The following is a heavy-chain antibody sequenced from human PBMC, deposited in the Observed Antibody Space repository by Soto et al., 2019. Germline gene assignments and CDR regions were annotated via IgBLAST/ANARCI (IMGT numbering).Heavy chain of an antibody. D-gene: IGHD1-1*01. CDR3: ARVYWNDPYYYYYYMDV. CDR2: TYYRSKWYN. Sequence: PSQTLSLTCAISGDSVSSNSAAWNWIRQSPSRGLEWLGRTYYRSKWYNDYAVSVKSRITINPDTSKNQFSLQLNSVTPEDTAVYYCARVYWNDPYYYYYYMDVWGKGTTVTVSS. CDR1: GDSVSSNSAA. V-gene: IGHV6-1*01. J-gene: IGHJ6*03.